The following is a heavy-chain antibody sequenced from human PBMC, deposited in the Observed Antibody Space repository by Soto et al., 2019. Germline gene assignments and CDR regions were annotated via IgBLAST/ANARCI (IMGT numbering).Heavy chain of an antibody. V-gene: IGHV3-33*01. J-gene: IGHJ6*02. D-gene: IGHD3-22*01. CDR3: ARDRVPYYYDSSGPLGSMDV. Sequence: GGSLRLSCAASGFTFSSYGMHWVRQAPGKGLEWVAVIWYDGSNKYYADSVKGRFTISRDNSKNTLYLQMNSLRAEDTAVYYCARDRVPYYYDSSGPLGSMDVWGQGTTVTVSS. CDR2: IWYDGSNK. CDR1: GFTFSSYG.